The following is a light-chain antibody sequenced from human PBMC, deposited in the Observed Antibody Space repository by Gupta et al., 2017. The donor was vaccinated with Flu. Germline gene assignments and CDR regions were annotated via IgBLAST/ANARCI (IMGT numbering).Light chain of an antibody. CDR3: QQADSFPLT. CDR2: LAS. Sequence: DIQSTRSPSSVSASVGDRVTLTCRASQVIYSQLGWYQQKPGNAPKLLIYLASTLQIGVPSRFSGSGSETDFTLTITSLQPEDAATYYCQQADSFPLTFGGGTKVEIK. V-gene: IGKV1-12*01. CDR1: QVIYSQ. J-gene: IGKJ4*01.